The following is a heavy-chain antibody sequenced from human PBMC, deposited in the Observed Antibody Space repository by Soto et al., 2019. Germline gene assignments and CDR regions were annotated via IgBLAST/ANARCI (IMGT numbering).Heavy chain of an antibody. CDR2: INPNGGST. Sequence: QVQLVQSGAEVKRPGASVKVSCKASGYTFTTYYMHWVRQATGQGLEWLGIINPNGGSTTYAQKFQGRVPMTRDTSTSTVYLELSSLRSEDTAVYYCARAGYCSGGTCFHGNCDYWGQGTLVTVSA. V-gene: IGHV1-46*01. D-gene: IGHD2-15*01. J-gene: IGHJ4*02. CDR1: GYTFTTYY. CDR3: ARAGYCSGGTCFHGNCDY.